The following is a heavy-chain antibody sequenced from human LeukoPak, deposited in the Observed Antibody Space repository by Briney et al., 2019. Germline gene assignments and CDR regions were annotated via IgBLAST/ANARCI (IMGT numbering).Heavy chain of an antibody. Sequence: GGSLRLSCAASEFTFSTYAMSWLRQAPGKGLEWVSYISSSGSTIYYADSVKGRFTISRDNAKNSLYLQMNSLRAEDTAVYYCARDRYDYDAFDIWGQGTMVTVSS. J-gene: IGHJ3*02. CDR2: ISSSGSTI. CDR1: EFTFSTYA. D-gene: IGHD5-12*01. CDR3: ARDRYDYDAFDI. V-gene: IGHV3-11*01.